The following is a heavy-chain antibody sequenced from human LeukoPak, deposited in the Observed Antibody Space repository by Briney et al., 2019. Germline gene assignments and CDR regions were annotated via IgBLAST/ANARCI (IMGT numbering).Heavy chain of an antibody. Sequence: KSSETLSLTCTVSGGSISSGGYYWSWIRQHPGKGLEWIGYIYYSGSTYYNPSLKSRVTISVDTSKNQFSLKLSSVTAADTAVYYCARVWWEDNGSGSYRPGPYGMDVWGQGTTVTVSS. V-gene: IGHV4-31*03. CDR2: IYYSGST. CDR3: ARVWWEDNGSGSYRPGPYGMDV. CDR1: GGSISSGGYY. D-gene: IGHD3-10*01. J-gene: IGHJ6*02.